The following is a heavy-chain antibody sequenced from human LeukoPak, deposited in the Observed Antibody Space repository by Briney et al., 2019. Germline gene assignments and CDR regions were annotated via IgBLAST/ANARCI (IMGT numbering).Heavy chain of an antibody. V-gene: IGHV6-1*01. Sequence: SQTLSLTCAISGDSVSSNSAAWNWIRQSPSRGLEWLGRTYYRSKWYNDYAVSVKSRITINLDTSKNQFSLQLNSVTPEDTAVYYCARDLGLAAAGFSHWFDPWGQGTLVTVSS. D-gene: IGHD6-13*01. J-gene: IGHJ5*02. CDR1: GDSVSSNSAA. CDR3: ARDLGLAAAGFSHWFDP. CDR2: TYYRSKWYN.